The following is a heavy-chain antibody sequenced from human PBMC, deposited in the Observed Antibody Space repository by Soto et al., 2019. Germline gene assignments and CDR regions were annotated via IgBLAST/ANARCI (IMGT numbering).Heavy chain of an antibody. CDR3: ARDYGHDCSGGNCYFYF. D-gene: IGHD2-15*01. Sequence: QVQLVQSGAEVKKPGSSVKVSCKASGGTFSRHAINWVRQAPGHGLQWMGGIVPLFGTANYAQKFQGRVTITADESTSTAYMELRSLRSEDTAVYYCARDYGHDCSGGNCYFYFWGQGTLVTVSS. CDR1: GGTFSRHA. J-gene: IGHJ4*02. V-gene: IGHV1-69*01. CDR2: IVPLFGTA.